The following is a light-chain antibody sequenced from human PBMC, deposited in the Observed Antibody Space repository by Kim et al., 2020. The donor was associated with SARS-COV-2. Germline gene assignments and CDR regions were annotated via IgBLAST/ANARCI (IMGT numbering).Light chain of an antibody. CDR3: QQRGSWPRT. CDR1: QSVSSY. J-gene: IGKJ1*01. V-gene: IGKV3-11*01. CDR2: DAS. Sequence: EIVLTQSPVTLSLSPGERATLSCRASQSVSSYVAWYQQKPGQAPRLLIYDASNRATGIPARFSGSGSGTDFTLTISSLEAEDFAVYYCQQRGSWPRTFGQGTKVDIK.